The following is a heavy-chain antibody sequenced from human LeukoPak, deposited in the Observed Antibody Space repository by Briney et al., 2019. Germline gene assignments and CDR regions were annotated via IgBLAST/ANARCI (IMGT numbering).Heavy chain of an antibody. V-gene: IGHV3-64*01. CDR1: GFTFSSYA. CDR2: ISSNGGST. Sequence: GGSLRLSCAASGFTFSSYAMHWVRQAPGKGLEYVSAISSNGGSTYYANSVKGRFTISRDNAKNSLYLQMNSLRAEDTAVYYCTRGSQWELLGSCDYWGQGTLVTVSS. J-gene: IGHJ4*02. CDR3: TRGSQWELLGSCDY. D-gene: IGHD1-26*01.